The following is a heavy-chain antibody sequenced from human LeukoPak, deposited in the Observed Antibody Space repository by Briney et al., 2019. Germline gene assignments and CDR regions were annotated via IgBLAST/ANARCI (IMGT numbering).Heavy chain of an antibody. CDR2: INSDGSWT. D-gene: IGHD2/OR15-2a*01. Sequence: GGSLRLSCAASGNYWMHWVRQAPGKGLVWVSHINSDGSWTSYADSVKGRFTISEDNAKNTVYLQMNSLRAEDTAVYYCVSFYETYWGRGTLVTVSS. J-gene: IGHJ4*02. CDR3: VSFYETY. V-gene: IGHV3-74*01. CDR1: GNYW.